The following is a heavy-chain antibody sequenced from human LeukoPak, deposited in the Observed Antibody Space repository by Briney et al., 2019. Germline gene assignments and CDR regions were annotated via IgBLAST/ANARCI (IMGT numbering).Heavy chain of an antibody. J-gene: IGHJ5*02. CDR3: ARVMGYYGSGSYYPNWFDP. CDR1: GGSIRSYY. D-gene: IGHD3-10*01. CDR2: IYTSGST. V-gene: IGHV4-4*07. Sequence: PSETLSLTCTVSGGSIRSYYWSWIRQPAGKGLEWIGRIYTSGSTNYNPSLKSRVTMSVDTSKNQFSLKLSTVTAADTAVYYCARVMGYYGSGSYYPNWFDPWGQGTLVTVSS.